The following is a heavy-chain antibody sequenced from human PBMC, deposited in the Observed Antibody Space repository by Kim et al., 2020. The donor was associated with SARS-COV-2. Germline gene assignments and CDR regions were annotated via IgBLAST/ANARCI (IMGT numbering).Heavy chain of an antibody. CDR3: ARDSSPPPYYYYGMDV. CDR2: IYSGGST. V-gene: IGHV3-66*02. CDR1: GFTVSSNY. J-gene: IGHJ6*02. Sequence: GGSLRLSCAASGFTVSSNYMSWVRQAPGKGLEWVSVIYSGGSTYYADSVKGRFTIPRDNSKNTLYLQMNSLRAEDTAVYYCARDSSPPPYYYYGMDVWGQGTTVTVSS.